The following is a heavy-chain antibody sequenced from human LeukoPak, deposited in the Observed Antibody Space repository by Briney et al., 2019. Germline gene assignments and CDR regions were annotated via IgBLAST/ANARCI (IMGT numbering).Heavy chain of an antibody. Sequence: GASVKVSCKASGYAFTSYYMHCVRQAPGQGLEWMGIINPSGGSTSYAQKFQGRVTMTRDTSTSTVYMELSSLRSEDTAVYYCARDYGSYYWDYWGQGTLVTVSS. J-gene: IGHJ4*02. CDR2: INPSGGST. CDR1: GYAFTSYY. CDR3: ARDYGSYYWDY. D-gene: IGHD1-26*01. V-gene: IGHV1-46*01.